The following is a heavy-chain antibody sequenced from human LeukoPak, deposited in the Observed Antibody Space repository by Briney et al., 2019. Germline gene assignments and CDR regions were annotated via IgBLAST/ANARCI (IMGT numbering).Heavy chain of an antibody. V-gene: IGHV3-48*01. D-gene: IGHD3-22*01. J-gene: IGHJ5*02. Sequence: GGSLRLSCVASGFTFSSYSMNWVRQAPGKGLEWVSHISSSTGTTIYYSDSVKGRFTISRDNAKNSLYLQMNSLRAEDTAVYYCARESPRYYYSSDLGPWGQGTLVTVSS. CDR2: ISSSTGTTI. CDR3: ARESPRYYYSSDLGP. CDR1: GFTFSSYS.